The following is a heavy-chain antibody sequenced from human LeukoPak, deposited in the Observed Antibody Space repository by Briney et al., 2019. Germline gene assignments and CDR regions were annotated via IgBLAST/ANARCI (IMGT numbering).Heavy chain of an antibody. CDR2: IYYSGST. J-gene: IGHJ5*02. V-gene: IGHV4-59*01. D-gene: IGHD6-19*01. Sequence: SETLSLTCTVSGGSISSYYWNWIRQPPGKGLEWIGYIYYSGSTNYNPSLKSRVTISVDTSKNQFSLRLSSVTAADTAVYYCARAPGVGGGPVAGTNWFGPWGQGTLVTVSS. CDR3: ARAPGVGGGPVAGTNWFGP. CDR1: GGSISSYY.